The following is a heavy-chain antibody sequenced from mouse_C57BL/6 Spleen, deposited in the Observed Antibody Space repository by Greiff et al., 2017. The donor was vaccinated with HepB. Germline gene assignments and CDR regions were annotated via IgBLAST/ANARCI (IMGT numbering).Heavy chain of an antibody. D-gene: IGHD1-1*01. J-gene: IGHJ2*01. CDR3: ARSGYYGSRALYFDY. Sequence: VQLQQSGPELVKPGASVKIPCKASGYTFTDYNMDWVKQSHGKSLEWIGDINPNNGGTIYNQKFKGKATLTVDKSSSTAYMELRSLTSEDTAVYYCARSGYYGSRALYFDYWGQGTTLTVSS. CDR2: INPNNGGT. V-gene: IGHV1-18*01. CDR1: GYTFTDYN.